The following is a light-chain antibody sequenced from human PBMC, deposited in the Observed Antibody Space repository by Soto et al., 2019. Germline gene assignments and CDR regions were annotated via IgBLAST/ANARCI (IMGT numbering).Light chain of an antibody. Sequence: ERIMTQSPATLSVSPGESATLSCRASQSVSSNLAWYQQKPCQAPRLLIYGVSTRATGIPARFSGSGSETKFTLTISSLQSEDFAVYYCEQYNNWPPLTFGGGTKVEIK. CDR2: GVS. CDR1: QSVSSN. J-gene: IGKJ4*01. V-gene: IGKV3-15*01. CDR3: EQYNNWPPLT.